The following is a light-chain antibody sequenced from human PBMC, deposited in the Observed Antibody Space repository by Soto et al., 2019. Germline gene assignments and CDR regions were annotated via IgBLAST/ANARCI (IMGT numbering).Light chain of an antibody. Sequence: EIVMTQSPATLSVSPGERATLSCRASQSVSSNFAWYQQKPGQTPRRLIYGASTRATGIPARFSGSRSGTDFTRTISSLQSEDCAMYFCQQYNNWPPGRPFGQGTKVEIK. J-gene: IGKJ1*01. CDR3: QQYNNWPPGRP. V-gene: IGKV3-15*01. CDR2: GAS. CDR1: QSVSSN.